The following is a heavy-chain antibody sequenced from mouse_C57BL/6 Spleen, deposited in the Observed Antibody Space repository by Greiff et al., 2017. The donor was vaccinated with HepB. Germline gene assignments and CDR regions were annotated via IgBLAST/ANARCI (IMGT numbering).Heavy chain of an antibody. D-gene: IGHD1-1*01. CDR3: ARLGTTVEGDY. Sequence: EVQLQQSGPELVKPGASVKISCKASGYTFTDYYMNWVKQSHGKSLEWIGDINPNNGGTSYNQKFKGKATLTVDKSSSTAYMELRSLTSEDSAVYYCARLGTTVEGDYWGQGTTLTVSS. J-gene: IGHJ2*01. CDR2: INPNNGGT. CDR1: GYTFTDYY. V-gene: IGHV1-26*01.